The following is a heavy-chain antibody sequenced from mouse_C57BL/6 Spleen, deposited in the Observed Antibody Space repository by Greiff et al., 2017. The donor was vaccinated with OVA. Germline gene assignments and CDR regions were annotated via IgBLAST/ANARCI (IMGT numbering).Heavy chain of an antibody. D-gene: IGHD3-1*01. Sequence: EVQLQQSGPELVKPGASVKISCKASGYTFTDYYMNWVKQSHGKSLEWIGDINPNNGGTSYNQKFKGKATLTVDKSSSTAYMELRSLTSEDSAVYYCARRAFDVWGTGTTVTVSS. CDR1: GYTFTDYY. CDR3: ARRAFDV. J-gene: IGHJ1*03. CDR2: INPNNGGT. V-gene: IGHV1-26*01.